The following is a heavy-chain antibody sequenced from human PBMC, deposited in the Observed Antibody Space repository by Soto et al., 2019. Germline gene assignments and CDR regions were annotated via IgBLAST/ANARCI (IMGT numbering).Heavy chain of an antibody. CDR1: GGSFSGYY. J-gene: IGHJ4*02. CDR2: TYYNGNA. Sequence: SETLSLTCAVYGGSFSGYYLDWIRQPPGKGLEWIGTTYYNGNAYYNPSLKSRVTMSVDTSKNQFSLKLISVTAADTAVYYCARHFVAVVIKGWGYWGQGTLVTVSS. CDR3: ARHFVAVVIKGWGY. D-gene: IGHD3-22*01. V-gene: IGHV4-34*01.